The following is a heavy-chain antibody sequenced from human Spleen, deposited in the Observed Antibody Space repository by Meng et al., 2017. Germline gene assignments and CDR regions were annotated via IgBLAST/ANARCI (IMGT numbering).Heavy chain of an antibody. CDR2: ISSSSSYI. Sequence: GGSLRLSCAASGFTFSSYWMSWVRQAPGKGLEWVSSISSSSSYIYYADSVKGRFTISRDNAKNSLYLQMDSLRAEDTAVYYCARDWLALNYGVYDWGQGTLVTVSS. CDR3: ARDWLALNYGVYD. CDR1: GFTFSSYW. J-gene: IGHJ4*02. V-gene: IGHV3-21*01. D-gene: IGHD4-17*01.